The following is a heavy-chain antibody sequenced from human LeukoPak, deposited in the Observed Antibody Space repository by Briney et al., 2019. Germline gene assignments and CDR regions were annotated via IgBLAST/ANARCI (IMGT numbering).Heavy chain of an antibody. CDR2: IYSGGNT. J-gene: IGHJ5*02. D-gene: IGHD1-26*01. Sequence: GGSLRLSCSASALTVSTNYLTWVRQAPGKGLEWVSVIYSGGNTYYADSVKGRFTISRDNSKNTLYLQMNSLRADDTAVYYCTRGPVGGFDAWGQGTLVTVSS. CDR1: ALTVSTNY. CDR3: TRGPVGGFDA. V-gene: IGHV3-53*01.